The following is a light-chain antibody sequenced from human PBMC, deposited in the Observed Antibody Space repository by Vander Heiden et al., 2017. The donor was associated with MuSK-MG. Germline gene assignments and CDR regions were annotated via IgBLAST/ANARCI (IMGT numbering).Light chain of an antibody. CDR1: QSVLYSSNNKNY. J-gene: IGKJ1*01. V-gene: IGKV4-1*01. CDR3: QQYDSTPWT. Sequence: DIVMTQSPDSLAVSLGERATINCKSSQSVLYSSNNKNYLAWYQQKPGQPPKLLIYWASTRESGAPDRFSGSGSGTVFTLTISSLQAEDVAVYYCQQYDSTPWTFGQGTKVEIK. CDR2: WAS.